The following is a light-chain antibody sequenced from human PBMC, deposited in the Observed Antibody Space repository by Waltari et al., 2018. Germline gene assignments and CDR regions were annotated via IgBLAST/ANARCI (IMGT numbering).Light chain of an antibody. J-gene: IGKJ2*01. CDR2: DAS. CDR3: QQYNSPMYT. CDR1: PSISSW. Sequence: DIQMTQSPSTLSASVGDRVTITCRASPSISSWLAWYQQKPGKAPKLLIYDASSLESGVPSRFSGSGSGTEFTLTISSLQPDDFATYYCQQYNSPMYTFGQGTKLEIK. V-gene: IGKV1-5*01.